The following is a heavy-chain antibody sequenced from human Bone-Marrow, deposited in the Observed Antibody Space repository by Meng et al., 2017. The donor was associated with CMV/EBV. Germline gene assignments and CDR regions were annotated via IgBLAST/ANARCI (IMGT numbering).Heavy chain of an antibody. J-gene: IGHJ6*02. V-gene: IGHV3-7*01. D-gene: IGHD2-2*01. CDR1: GFTSSSYW. CDR3: ARGDGGVVLPGATTYYYYYGMDV. CDR2: IKQDGSEK. Sequence: GGSLRLSCAASGFTSSSYWMSWVRQAPGKGLEWVANIKQDGSEKYYVDSVKGRFTISRDNAKNSLHLQMNSLRAEDTAVYYCARGDGGVVLPGATTYYYYYGMDVWGQGNTVNVAS.